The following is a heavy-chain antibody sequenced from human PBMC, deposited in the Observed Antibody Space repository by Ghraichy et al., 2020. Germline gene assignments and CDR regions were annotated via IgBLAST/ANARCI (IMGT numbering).Heavy chain of an antibody. D-gene: IGHD2-21*01. CDR2: FDPEDGET. V-gene: IGHV1-24*01. Sequence: ASVKVSCKVSGYTLTELSMHWVRQAPGKGLEWMGGFDPEDGETIYAQKFQGRVTMTEDTSTDTAYMELSSLRSEDTAVYYCATDMGYCGGDCYRNPFDYWGQGTLVTVSS. CDR3: ATDMGYCGGDCYRNPFDY. J-gene: IGHJ4*02. CDR1: GYTLTELS.